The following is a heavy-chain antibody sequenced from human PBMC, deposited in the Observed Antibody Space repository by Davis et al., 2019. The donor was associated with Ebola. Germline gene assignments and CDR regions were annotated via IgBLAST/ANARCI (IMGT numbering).Heavy chain of an antibody. Sequence: PSETLSLTCAVSGASIRSGGYSWSWIRQPPGKGLEWIGYIYLGGSTYYRTSLKSRVTLSVDTSKNQFSLNLSSVTAADTAIYYCVGDYGDYVNYFDFWGQGTLVTVSS. CDR3: VGDYGDYVNYFDF. CDR2: IYLGGST. J-gene: IGHJ4*02. CDR1: GASIRSGGYS. D-gene: IGHD4-17*01. V-gene: IGHV4-30-2*01.